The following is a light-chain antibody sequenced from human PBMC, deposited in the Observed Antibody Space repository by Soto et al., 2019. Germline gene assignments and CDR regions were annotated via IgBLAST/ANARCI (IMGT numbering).Light chain of an antibody. CDR2: KPS. CDR1: HSISSW. Sequence: DIQMTQSHSTLSASVGDRVTITCLARHSISSWSSWHQQKPGKAPKLLIYKPSSLESGVPSRFSGRGSGTEFTLTISILQPDHVATYYCQQYNSCRWTFVQGTKVEIK. J-gene: IGKJ1*01. CDR3: QQYNSCRWT. V-gene: IGKV1-5*03.